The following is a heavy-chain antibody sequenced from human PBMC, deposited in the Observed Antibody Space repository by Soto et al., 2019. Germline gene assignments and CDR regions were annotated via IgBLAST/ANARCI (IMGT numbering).Heavy chain of an antibody. D-gene: IGHD4-4*01. CDR1: GFALVDY. Sequence: QVQLVESGGGLVRPGESLRLSCTASGFALVDYMSWIRQAPGRGLEWVSYIDGRGTATYYTDSVKGRFTVSRDHAENSLYLQMDSLTDEDTAVYYCARDYRNKGFDHWGLGTLVTVSS. CDR3: ARDYRNKGFDH. V-gene: IGHV3-11*01. CDR2: IDGRGTAT. J-gene: IGHJ4*02.